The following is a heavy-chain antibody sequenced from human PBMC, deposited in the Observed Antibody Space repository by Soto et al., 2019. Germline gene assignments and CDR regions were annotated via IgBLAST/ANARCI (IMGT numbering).Heavy chain of an antibody. D-gene: IGHD6-19*01. CDR2: ISGSGGST. V-gene: IGHV3-23*01. J-gene: IGHJ6*02. CDR3: AKARDSSGWYPYYYGMEV. Sequence: GGSLRLSCASSGFTFSSYAMSCVRQAPGKWLEWVSAISGSGGSTYYADSVKGRFTISRDNSKNTLYLQMNSLRAEDTAVYYLAKARDSSGWYPYYYGMEVWGQGTTVTVSS. CDR1: GFTFSSYA.